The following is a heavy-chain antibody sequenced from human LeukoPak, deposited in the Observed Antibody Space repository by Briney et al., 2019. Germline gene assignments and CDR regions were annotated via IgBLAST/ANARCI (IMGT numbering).Heavy chain of an antibody. CDR1: GGSISNYY. D-gene: IGHD5-24*01. CDR2: IYYSGST. Sequence: SETLSLTCTVPGGSISNYYWSWIRQPPGKGLEWIGYIYYSGSTNYNPSLKSRVTISVDTSRNQFSLKLSSVTAADTAVYYCARRPGDGYNSLGYFDYWGQGTLVTVSS. CDR3: ARRPGDGYNSLGYFDY. V-gene: IGHV4-59*01. J-gene: IGHJ4*02.